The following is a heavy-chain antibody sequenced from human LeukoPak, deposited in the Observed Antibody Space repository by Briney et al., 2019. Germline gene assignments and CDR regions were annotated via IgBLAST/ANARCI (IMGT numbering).Heavy chain of an antibody. CDR1: GFTVSSNY. D-gene: IGHD6-19*01. CDR2: IYSGGST. V-gene: IGHV3-66*02. CDR3: AGEQWLVQEYFDY. J-gene: IGHJ4*02. Sequence: PGGSLRLSCAASGFTVSSNYMSWVRQAPGKGLEWVSGIYSGGSTYYADSVKGRFTISRDNSKNTLYLQMNSLRAEDTAVYYCAGEQWLVQEYFDYWGQGTLVTVSS.